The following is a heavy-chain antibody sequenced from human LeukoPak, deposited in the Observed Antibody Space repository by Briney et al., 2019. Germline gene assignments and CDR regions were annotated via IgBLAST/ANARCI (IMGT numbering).Heavy chain of an antibody. CDR2: IYHSGST. CDR3: AREPDGDDVVFAFDI. J-gene: IGHJ3*02. Sequence: PSETLSLTCSFSGYSISSGYYWGWIRQPPGQGLEWIGNIYHSGSTYYNPSLKSRVTISVDTSKNQFSLRLSSVTAADTAVYYCAREPDGDDVVFAFDIWGQGTMVTVSS. CDR1: GYSISSGYY. D-gene: IGHD4-17*01. V-gene: IGHV4-38-2*02.